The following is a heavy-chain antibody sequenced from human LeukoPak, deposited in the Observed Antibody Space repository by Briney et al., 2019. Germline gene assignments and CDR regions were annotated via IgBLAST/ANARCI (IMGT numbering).Heavy chain of an antibody. CDR1: DDSFSTHY. V-gene: IGHV4-59*11. CDR2: ISSIGST. J-gene: IGHJ3*01. D-gene: IGHD4-17*01. CDR3: ARDPTTVTKGFNV. Sequence: SETLSLTCSVSDDSFSTHYWTWIRHPPGEGLEWIGYISSIGSTNYTPSLKSRVTITVVTSKKQFSLKMTSVTAADTAVYYCARDPTTVTKGFNVWGQGTMVTVSS.